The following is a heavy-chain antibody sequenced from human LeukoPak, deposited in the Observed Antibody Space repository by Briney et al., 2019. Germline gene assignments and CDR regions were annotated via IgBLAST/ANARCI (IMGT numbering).Heavy chain of an antibody. CDR3: ARDLDLDVVAADYYYYGMDV. D-gene: IGHD2-15*01. CDR2: IIPIFGTA. Sequence: ASVKVSCKASGDTFSSHAISWVRQAPGQGLEWVGGIIPIFGTANYAQKFQGRVTITADESTSTAYMELSSLRSEDTAVYYCARDLDLDVVAADYYYYGMDVWGQGTTVTVSS. CDR1: GDTFSSHA. J-gene: IGHJ6*02. V-gene: IGHV1-69*01.